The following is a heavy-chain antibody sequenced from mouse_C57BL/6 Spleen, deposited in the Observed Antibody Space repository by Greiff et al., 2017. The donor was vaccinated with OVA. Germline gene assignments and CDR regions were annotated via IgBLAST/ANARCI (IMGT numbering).Heavy chain of an antibody. J-gene: IGHJ3*01. V-gene: IGHV14-4*01. D-gene: IGHD1-1*01. CDR3: TTDYGSSLFAY. CDR1: GFNIKDDY. Sequence: EVQLQESGAELVRPGASVKLSCTASGFNIKDDYMPWVKQRPEQGLEWIGWIDPENGDNEYASKFQGQATLTADTSSNTAYLQLSSPTSEDTAVYYCTTDYGSSLFAYWGQGTLVTVSA. CDR2: IDPENGDN.